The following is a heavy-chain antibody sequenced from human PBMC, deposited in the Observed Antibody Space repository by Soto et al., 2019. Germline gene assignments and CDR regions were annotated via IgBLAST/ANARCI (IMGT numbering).Heavy chain of an antibody. CDR1: GFTFSSYS. CDR2: ISSSSSTI. Sequence: EVQLVESGGGLVQPGGSLRLSCAASGFTFSSYSMNWVRQAPGKGLEWVSYISSSSSTIYYADSVKGRFTISRDNAKNSLYLQMNSLRDEDTAVYYCARENTIFGVPYYGMDVWGQGTTVTVSS. V-gene: IGHV3-48*02. D-gene: IGHD3-3*01. CDR3: ARENTIFGVPYYGMDV. J-gene: IGHJ6*02.